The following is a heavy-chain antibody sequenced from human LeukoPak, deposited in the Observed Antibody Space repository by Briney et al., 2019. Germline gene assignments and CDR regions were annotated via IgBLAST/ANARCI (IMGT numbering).Heavy chain of an antibody. Sequence: SGGSLRLSCAASGFTFSSYWMHWVRQAPGKGLVWVSRINSDGSSTSYADSVKGRFTISRDNAKNTLYLQMNSLRAEDTAVYYCARGTPTTVVTQHGDYWGQGTLVTVSS. V-gene: IGHV3-74*01. CDR3: ARGTPTTVVTQHGDY. J-gene: IGHJ4*02. CDR2: INSDGSST. CDR1: GFTFSSYW. D-gene: IGHD4-23*01.